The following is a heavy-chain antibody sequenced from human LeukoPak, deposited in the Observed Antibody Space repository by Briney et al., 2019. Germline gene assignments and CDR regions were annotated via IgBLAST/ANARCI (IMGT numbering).Heavy chain of an antibody. Sequence: PGGSLRLSCAASGFTVSSNYMSWVRQAPGKGLEWVSVIYSGGSTYYADSVKGRFTISRDNSKNTLYLQMNSLRAEDTAVYYCAGDGCSSTSCYTPWFDPWGQGTLVTVSS. J-gene: IGHJ5*02. D-gene: IGHD2-2*02. CDR1: GFTVSSNY. CDR3: AGDGCSSTSCYTPWFDP. CDR2: IYSGGST. V-gene: IGHV3-66*01.